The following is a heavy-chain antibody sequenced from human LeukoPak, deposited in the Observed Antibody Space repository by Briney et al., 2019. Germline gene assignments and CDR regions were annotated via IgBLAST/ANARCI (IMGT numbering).Heavy chain of an antibody. V-gene: IGHV3-33*01. CDR1: GFTFSSYG. CDR3: ARAEYSSSWKYFYGVDV. J-gene: IGHJ6*02. D-gene: IGHD6-6*01. CDR2: IWYDGSNK. Sequence: PGRSLRLSCAASGFTFSSYGMHWVRQAPGKGLEWVAVIWYDGSNKYYADSVKGRFTISRDNSKITLYLQMNSLRAEDTAVYYCARAEYSSSWKYFYGVDVWGQGTTVTVSS.